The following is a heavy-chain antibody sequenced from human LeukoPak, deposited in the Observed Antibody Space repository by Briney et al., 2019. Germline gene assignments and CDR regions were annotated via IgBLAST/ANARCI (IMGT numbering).Heavy chain of an antibody. CDR1: GFTFSNYW. J-gene: IGHJ4*02. V-gene: IGHV3-7*01. CDR2: INQDGSEE. Sequence: QPGESLRLSCAASGFTFSNYWMTWVRQAPGKGLEWVAHINQDGSEEHYMDSVKARFTISRDNAKNSLSLQMNSLRAEDTAVYYCVRDGGVSGYDLLDYWGQGTLVTVSS. D-gene: IGHD5-12*01. CDR3: VRDGGVSGYDLLDY.